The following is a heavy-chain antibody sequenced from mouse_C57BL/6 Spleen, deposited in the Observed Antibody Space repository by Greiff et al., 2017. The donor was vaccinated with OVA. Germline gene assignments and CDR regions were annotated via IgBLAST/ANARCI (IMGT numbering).Heavy chain of an antibody. CDR2: IDPEDGDT. V-gene: IGHV14-1*01. Sequence: VQLQQSGAELVRPGASVKLSCTASGFNIKDYYMHWVKQRPEQGLEWIGRIDPEDGDTEYAPKFQGKATMTADTSSNTAYLQLSSLTSEDTAVYYCTKCWDGGYYYARDYWGQGTSVTVSS. D-gene: IGHD4-1*01. CDR1: GFNIKDYY. J-gene: IGHJ4*01. CDR3: TKCWDGGYYYARDY.